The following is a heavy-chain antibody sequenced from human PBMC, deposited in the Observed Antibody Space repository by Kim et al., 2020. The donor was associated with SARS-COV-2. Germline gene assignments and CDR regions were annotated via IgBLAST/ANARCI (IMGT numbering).Heavy chain of an antibody. V-gene: IGHV4-34*01. J-gene: IGHJ5*02. Sequence: SETLSLTCAVYGGSFSGYYWSWIRQPPGKGLEWIGEINHSGSTNYNPSLKSRVTISVDTSKNQFSLKLSSVTAADTAVYYCARVRLSRQMVRSYNWFDPWGQGTLVTVSS. D-gene: IGHD3-10*01. CDR3: ARVRLSRQMVRSYNWFDP. CDR1: GGSFSGYY. CDR2: INHSGST.